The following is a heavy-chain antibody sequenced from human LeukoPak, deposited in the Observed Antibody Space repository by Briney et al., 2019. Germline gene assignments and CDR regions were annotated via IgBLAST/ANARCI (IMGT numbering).Heavy chain of an antibody. V-gene: IGHV3-64*01. J-gene: IGHJ4*02. D-gene: IGHD5-24*01. CDR2: ISSNGGST. CDR3: ARSKDGYNPFSY. Sequence: GGSLRLSCAASGFTFSSHAMHWVRQAPGKGLEYVSAISSNGGSTYYANSVKGRFTISRDNSKNTLYLQMGSLRAEDMAVYYCARSKDGYNPFSYWGQGTLVTVSS. CDR1: GFTFSSHA.